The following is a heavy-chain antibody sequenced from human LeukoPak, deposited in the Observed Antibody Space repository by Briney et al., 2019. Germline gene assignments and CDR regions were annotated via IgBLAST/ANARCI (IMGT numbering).Heavy chain of an antibody. CDR3: ARGAYRSHGPVY. J-gene: IGHJ4*02. D-gene: IGHD1-14*01. V-gene: IGHV1-2*02. Sequence: ASVKVSCKASGYTFTGYYMHWVRQAPGQGLEWMGWINPNSGGRNYAQKFQGRVTMTRDTSISTAYMELSRLRSDDTAVYYCARGAYRSHGPVYWGQGTLVTVSS. CDR1: GYTFTGYY. CDR2: INPNSGGR.